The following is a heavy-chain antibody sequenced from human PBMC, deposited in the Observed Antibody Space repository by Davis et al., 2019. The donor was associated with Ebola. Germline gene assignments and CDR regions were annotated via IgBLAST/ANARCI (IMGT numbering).Heavy chain of an antibody. CDR1: GVSISRHY. CDR3: SERGSSV. Sequence: PSETLSLTCTVSGVSISRHYLSWIRKPPGKKLEWIGSIYYTGSAYYNSSFASRATISVDTSKNQFSLKVTSVTAADTAMYYCSERGSSVWGQGTLVTVSS. CDR2: IYYTGSA. V-gene: IGHV4-59*03. J-gene: IGHJ4*02. D-gene: IGHD3-10*01.